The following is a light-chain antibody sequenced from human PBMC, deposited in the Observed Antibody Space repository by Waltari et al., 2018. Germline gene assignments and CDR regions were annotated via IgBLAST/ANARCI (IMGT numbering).Light chain of an antibody. Sequence: DIQMTQSPSSLSLSVGDRATIICRASQEISTNLAWFQQKPGQAPKSLIYAASSLQSGVPSRFTGSGSGTDFTLTISSLQPEDFAMYYCQQYDTYPRTFGQGTKVEIK. CDR2: AAS. CDR1: QEISTN. J-gene: IGKJ1*01. CDR3: QQYDTYPRT. V-gene: IGKV1-16*01.